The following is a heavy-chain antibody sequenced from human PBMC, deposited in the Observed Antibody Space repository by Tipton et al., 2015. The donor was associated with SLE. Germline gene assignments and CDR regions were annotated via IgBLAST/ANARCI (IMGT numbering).Heavy chain of an antibody. CDR3: ARVPYSSGRTEDDAFDI. Sequence: TLSLTCAVSGGSISSSNWWSWVRQPPGKGLEWIGEIYHSGSTNYNPSLKSRVTISVDNSKNQFSLKLSSVTAADTAVYYCARVPYSSGRTEDDAFDIWGQGTMVTVSS. J-gene: IGHJ3*02. CDR2: IYHSGST. V-gene: IGHV4-4*02. CDR1: GGSISSSNW. D-gene: IGHD6-19*01.